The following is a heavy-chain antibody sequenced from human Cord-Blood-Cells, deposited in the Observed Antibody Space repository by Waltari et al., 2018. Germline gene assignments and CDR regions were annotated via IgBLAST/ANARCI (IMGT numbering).Heavy chain of an antibody. CDR1: GFTFSSYA. CDR2: ISYDGSNK. CDR3: ARDYYGSGSYFDY. J-gene: IGHJ4*02. V-gene: IGHV3-30*04. D-gene: IGHD3-10*01. Sequence: QVQLVESGGGVVQPGRSLRLSCAASGFTFSSYAMHWVRPAPGKGLEWVAVISYDGSNKYYADSVKGRFTISRDNSKNTLYLQMNSLRAEDTAVYYCARDYYGSGSYFDYWGQGTLVTVSS.